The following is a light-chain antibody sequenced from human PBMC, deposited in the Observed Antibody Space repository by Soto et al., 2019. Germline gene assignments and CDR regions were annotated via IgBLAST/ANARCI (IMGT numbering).Light chain of an antibody. CDR3: TSYTNCGTWV. J-gene: IGLJ3*02. Sequence: QSALTQPASVSGSPGQSITISCAGTSSDVGGYNYVSWYQQHPDKAPKLMIYEVINRPSGVSNRFSGSKSDNTASLTISGLQAEDEADYYCTSYTNCGTWVFGGGTKVTVL. CDR2: EVI. V-gene: IGLV2-14*01. CDR1: SSDVGGYNY.